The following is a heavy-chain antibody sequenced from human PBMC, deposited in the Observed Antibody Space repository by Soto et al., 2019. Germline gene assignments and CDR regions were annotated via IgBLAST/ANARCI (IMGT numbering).Heavy chain of an antibody. J-gene: IGHJ6*03. D-gene: IGHD2-2*01. Sequence: GGSLRLSCAASGFTFSSYAMSWVRQAPGKGLEWVSAISGSGGSTYYVDSVKGRFTISRDNSKNTLYLQMNSLRAEDTAVYYCAKSGRVVVVPAARQTIYYYYYMDVWGKGTTVTVSS. CDR1: GFTFSSYA. V-gene: IGHV3-23*01. CDR2: ISGSGGST. CDR3: AKSGRVVVVPAARQTIYYYYYMDV.